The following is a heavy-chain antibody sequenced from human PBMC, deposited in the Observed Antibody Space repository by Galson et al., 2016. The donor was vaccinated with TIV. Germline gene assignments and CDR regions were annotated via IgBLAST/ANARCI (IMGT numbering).Heavy chain of an antibody. CDR1: GFALRNAW. CDR3: ATVGNPAYFKF. J-gene: IGHJ4*02. CDR2: IKSETDDGTT. V-gene: IGHV3-15*06. D-gene: IGHD2/OR15-2a*01. Sequence: SLRLSCAVSGFALRNAWMRWVRQAPGKGLEWVGRIKSETDDGTTNYAAPVKGRFTISRDDSENTLYLQLSSLNAEDTAVYYCATVGNPAYFKFWGQGTLVTVSS.